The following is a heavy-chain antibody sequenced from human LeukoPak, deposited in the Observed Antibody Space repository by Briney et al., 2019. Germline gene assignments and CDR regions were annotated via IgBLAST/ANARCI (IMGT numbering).Heavy chain of an antibody. J-gene: IGHJ4*02. CDR2: ISAYNGNT. CDR3: ARDLHYNDSSGSKD. V-gene: IGHV1-18*01. CDR1: GYTFTSYG. D-gene: IGHD3-22*01. Sequence: ASVKVSCKASGYTFTSYGISWVRQAPGQGLEWMGWISAYNGNTNYAQKLQGRVTMTTDTSTSTAYMELRSLRSDDTAVYYCARDLHYNDSSGSKDWGQGTLVTVSS.